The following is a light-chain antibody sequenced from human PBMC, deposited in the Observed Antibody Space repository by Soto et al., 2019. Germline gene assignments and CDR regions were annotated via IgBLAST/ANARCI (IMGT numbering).Light chain of an antibody. V-gene: IGKV3-20*01. Sequence: EIVLTQSPGSLSLSPGERATLSCRASQSVATTFFAWYQKKPGQAPRLLMYGVSSRATGIPDRFSGSGSGTDFTLTISRLEPEDFAVYYCQQYVSSATFGQGTRVEIK. CDR2: GVS. CDR3: QQYVSSAT. J-gene: IGKJ1*01. CDR1: QSVATTF.